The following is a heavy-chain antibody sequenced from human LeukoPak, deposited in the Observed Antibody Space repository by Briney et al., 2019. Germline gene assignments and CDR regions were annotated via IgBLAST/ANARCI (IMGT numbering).Heavy chain of an antibody. J-gene: IGHJ4*02. CDR1: GGTFTSYY. V-gene: IGHV1-46*01. CDR2: INPSGGST. CDR3: ARDSGAYYGSGSYLYY. D-gene: IGHD3-10*01. Sequence: EASVKVSCKASGGTFTSYYMHWVRQAPGQGLEWMGIINPSGGSTSYAQKFQGRVTMTRDTSTSTVYMELSSLRSEDTAVYYCARDSGAYYGSGSYLYYWGQGTLVTVSS.